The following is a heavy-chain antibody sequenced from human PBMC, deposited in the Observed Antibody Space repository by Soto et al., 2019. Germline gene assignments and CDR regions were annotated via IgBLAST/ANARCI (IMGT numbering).Heavy chain of an antibody. CDR3: ARVRLGAPIRYFDS. CDR1: GFTFSSYA. Sequence: PGGSLRLSCAASGFTFSSYAMSWVRQAPGKGLEWVSAISGSGGSTYYADSVKGRFTISRDNSKNTLYLQMNSLRAEDTAVYYCARVRLGAPIRYFDSWGQGTLVTVSS. J-gene: IGHJ4*02. V-gene: IGHV3-23*01. D-gene: IGHD1-26*01. CDR2: ISGSGGST.